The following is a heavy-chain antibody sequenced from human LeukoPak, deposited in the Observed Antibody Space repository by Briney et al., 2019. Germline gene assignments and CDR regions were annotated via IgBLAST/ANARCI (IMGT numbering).Heavy chain of an antibody. CDR3: ARNSRVVSTSGLNY. CDR2: ITPIFGAA. Sequence: ASVKVSCKASGGTFSSYPFTWVRQAPGQGLEWMGEITPIFGAANYAQKFRGRVTITADESTSTVYMDLSSLSFEDTAFYYCARNSRVVSTSGLNYWGQGTLVTVSS. CDR1: GGTFSSYP. V-gene: IGHV1-69*13. D-gene: IGHD4-23*01. J-gene: IGHJ4*02.